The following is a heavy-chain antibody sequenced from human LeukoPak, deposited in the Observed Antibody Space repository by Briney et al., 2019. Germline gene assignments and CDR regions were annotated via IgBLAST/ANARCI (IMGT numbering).Heavy chain of an antibody. V-gene: IGHV3-30*04. CDR1: GFSFSRSA. CDR3: ARDRKSGGGTAHED. J-gene: IGHJ4*02. D-gene: IGHD2-15*01. Sequence: GRSLRLSCVASGFSFSRSAMHWVRQAPGKGLEWVTILSNDGSYTYYADSVKGRFTVSRDSSKNTLFLEMDSLRPEDTATYFCARDRKSGGGTAHEDWGQGTLVTVSS. CDR2: LSNDGSYT.